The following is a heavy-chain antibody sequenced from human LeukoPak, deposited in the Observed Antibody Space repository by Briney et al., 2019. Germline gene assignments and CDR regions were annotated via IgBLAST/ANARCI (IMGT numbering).Heavy chain of an antibody. V-gene: IGHV1-69*13. J-gene: IGHJ5*02. CDR2: IIPIFGTA. D-gene: IGHD2-2*01. Sequence: ASVKVSCKASGGTFSSYAISWVRQAPGQGLEWVGGIIPIFGTANYAQKFQGRVTITADESTSTAYMELSSLRSEDTAVYYCARDLCSSTSCYEGFDPWGQGTLVTVSS. CDR1: GGTFSSYA. CDR3: ARDLCSSTSCYEGFDP.